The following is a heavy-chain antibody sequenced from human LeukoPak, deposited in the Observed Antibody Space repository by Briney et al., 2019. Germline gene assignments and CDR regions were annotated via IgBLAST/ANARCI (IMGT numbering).Heavy chain of an antibody. Sequence: PGGSLRLSCAASGFTFSNAWMSWVRQAPGKGLEWVGRIKSKTDGGTTDYAAPVKGRFTISRDDSKNMLYLQMNSLKTEDTAVYYCTTDFLYYYDSSGYAFDIWGQGTMVTVSS. J-gene: IGHJ3*02. CDR2: IKSKTDGGTT. CDR1: GFTFSNAW. D-gene: IGHD3-22*01. V-gene: IGHV3-15*01. CDR3: TTDFLYYYDSSGYAFDI.